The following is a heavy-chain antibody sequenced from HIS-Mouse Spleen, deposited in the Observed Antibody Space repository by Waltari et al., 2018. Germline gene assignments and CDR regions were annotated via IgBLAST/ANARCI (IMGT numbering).Heavy chain of an antibody. CDR3: AREIPYSSSWYDWYFDL. CDR2: IYYKGST. CDR1: GGSISSSSYY. D-gene: IGHD6-13*01. V-gene: IGHV4-39*07. Sequence: QLQLQESGPGLVKPSETLSLTCPVSGGSISSSSYYWGWNRQPPGKGLEWIGSIYYKGSTYYNPSLKSRVTISVDTSKNQFSLKLSSVTAADTAVYYCAREIPYSSSWYDWYFDLWGRGTLVTVSS. J-gene: IGHJ2*01.